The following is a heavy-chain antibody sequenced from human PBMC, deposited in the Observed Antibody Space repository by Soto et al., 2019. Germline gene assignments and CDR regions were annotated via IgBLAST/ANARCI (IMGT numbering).Heavy chain of an antibody. CDR3: ARVPGYCSGGSCYSQYFQR. D-gene: IGHD2-15*01. Sequence: EVQLVESGGGLVQPGGSLRLSCAASGFTFNSYSMNWVRQAPGKGLEWVSYINSGSSTMYYADSVKGRFTISRDNPKNSLYLQMNSLRAEDTAVYYCARVPGYCSGGSCYSQYFQRWGQGTLVTVSS. CDR1: GFTFNSYS. CDR2: INSGSSTM. V-gene: IGHV3-48*01. J-gene: IGHJ1*01.